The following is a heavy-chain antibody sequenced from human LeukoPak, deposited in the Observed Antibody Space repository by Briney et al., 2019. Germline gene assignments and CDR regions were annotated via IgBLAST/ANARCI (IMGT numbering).Heavy chain of an antibody. CDR3: ARVIFGVVYYFDY. CDR1: GYTFTSYD. V-gene: IGHV1-8*01. J-gene: IGHJ4*02. Sequence: ASVKVSCKASGYTFTSYDINWVRQATGQGLEWMGWMNPNSGNTGYAQKFQGRVTMARNTSISTAYMELSSLRSEDTAVYYCARVIFGVVYYFDYWGQGTLVTVSS. CDR2: MNPNSGNT. D-gene: IGHD3-3*01.